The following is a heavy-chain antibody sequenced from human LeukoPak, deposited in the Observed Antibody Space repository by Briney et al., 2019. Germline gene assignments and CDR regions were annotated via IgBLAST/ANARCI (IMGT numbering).Heavy chain of an antibody. Sequence: PSQTLSLTCTVSGGSIGSSSYYWGWIRQPPGKGLEWIGSIYYSGSTYYNPSLRSRVTISVDTSKNQFSLKLSSVTAADTAVYYCARVTQGQGFPFDYWGQGTLVTVSS. CDR1: GGSIGSSSYY. CDR3: ARVTQGQGFPFDY. CDR2: IYYSGST. V-gene: IGHV4-39*07. J-gene: IGHJ4*02.